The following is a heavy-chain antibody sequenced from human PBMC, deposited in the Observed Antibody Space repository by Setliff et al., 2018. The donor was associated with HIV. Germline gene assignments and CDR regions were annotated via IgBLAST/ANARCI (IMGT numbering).Heavy chain of an antibody. CDR2: MNPDSRNT. J-gene: IGHJ6*03. Sequence: ASVKVSCKPSGYTFSNYDINWVRQAAGQGLEWMGWMNPDSRNTGYAQRFEGRVTLTWDTSISTAYLELNHLKFDDTAVYYCARARTDYYDRRRRSHYYIDVWARGATVTVSS. D-gene: IGHD3-22*01. CDR1: GYTFSNYD. V-gene: IGHV1-8*02. CDR3: ARARTDYYDRRRRSHYYIDV.